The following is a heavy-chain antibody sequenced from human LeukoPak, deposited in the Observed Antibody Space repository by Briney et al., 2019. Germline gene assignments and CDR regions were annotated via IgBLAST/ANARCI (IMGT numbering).Heavy chain of an antibody. Sequence: PGGSLRLSCAASGFTFSSYAMSWVRQAPGNGLEWVSSISGNGDSTNYADSVKGRFTISRDNSKNTLYLQKNSLRAEDTAVSYCAKGSDDSSGYYYRYYYYYLDVWGKGPTVTVSS. CDR2: ISGNGDST. V-gene: IGHV3-23*01. CDR1: GFTFSSYA. J-gene: IGHJ6*03. CDR3: AKGSDDSSGYYYRYYYYYLDV. D-gene: IGHD3-22*01.